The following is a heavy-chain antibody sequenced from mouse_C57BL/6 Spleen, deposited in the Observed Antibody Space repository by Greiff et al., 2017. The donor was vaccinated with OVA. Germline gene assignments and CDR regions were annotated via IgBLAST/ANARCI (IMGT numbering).Heavy chain of an antibody. J-gene: IGHJ3*01. D-gene: IGHD2-2*01. CDR1: GYTFTDYE. CDR2: IDPETGGT. Sequence: VQRVESGAELVRPGASVTLSCKASGYTFTDYEMHWVKQTPVHGLEWIGAIDPETGGTAYNQKFKGKAILTADKSSSTAYMELRSLTSEDSAVYYCTRWLGAYWGQGTLVTVSA. V-gene: IGHV1-15*01. CDR3: TRWLGAY.